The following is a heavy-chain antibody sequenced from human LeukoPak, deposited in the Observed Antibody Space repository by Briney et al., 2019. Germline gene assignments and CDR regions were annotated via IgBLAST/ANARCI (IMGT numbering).Heavy chain of an antibody. CDR1: GYTFTNYG. J-gene: IGHJ1*01. CDR3: ARVPLHDDSGHYYPH. V-gene: IGHV1-3*01. CDR2: INGGNGNT. Sequence: ASVKVSCKTTGYTFTNYGMHWVRQAPGQSLEWMGWINGGNGNTKYSEKFQGRVTIIRDTSASTAYMELSSLRSEDTAVYYCARVPLHDDSGHYYPHWGQGSLVTVSS. D-gene: IGHD3-22*01.